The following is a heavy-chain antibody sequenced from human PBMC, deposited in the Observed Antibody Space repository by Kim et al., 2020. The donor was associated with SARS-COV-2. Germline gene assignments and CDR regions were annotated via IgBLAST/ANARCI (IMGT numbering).Heavy chain of an antibody. CDR2: IYYSGST. V-gene: IGHV4-59*01. J-gene: IGHJ6*02. Sequence: SETLSLTCTVSGGSISSYYWSWIRQPPGKGLEWIGYIYYSGSTNYNPSLKSRVTISVDTSKNQFSLKLSSVTAADTVVYYCARSLYSSSWTYYGMDVWGQGTTVTVSS. CDR3: ARSLYSSSWTYYGMDV. D-gene: IGHD6-13*01. CDR1: GGSISSYY.